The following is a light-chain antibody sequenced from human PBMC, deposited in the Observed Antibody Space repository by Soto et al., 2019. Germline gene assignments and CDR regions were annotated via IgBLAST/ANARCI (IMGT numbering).Light chain of an antibody. CDR2: DDN. V-gene: IGLV1-51*01. J-gene: IGLJ1*01. CDR1: TSNIGNNY. Sequence: QSVLTQPPSASGTPGQRVTISCSGSTSNIGNNYVFWYQQLPGTAPKLLIYDDNKRPSGIPDRFSGSKSGTSATLGITGFQTGDEADYYCGSWDSSLSAYVFGTGTKLTVL. CDR3: GSWDSSLSAYV.